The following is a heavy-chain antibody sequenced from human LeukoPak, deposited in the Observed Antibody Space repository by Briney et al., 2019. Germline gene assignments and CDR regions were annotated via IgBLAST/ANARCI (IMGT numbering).Heavy chain of an antibody. Sequence: SETLSLTCAVSGGSISSGGYSWSWIRQPPGKGLEWIGYIYHSGSTYYNPSLKSRVTISVDRSKNQFSLKLSSVTAADTAVYYCASVHYDYVWGSYHQEYWGQGTLVTVSS. CDR3: ASVHYDYVWGSYHQEY. D-gene: IGHD3-16*02. V-gene: IGHV4-30-2*01. J-gene: IGHJ4*02. CDR1: GGSISSGGYS. CDR2: IYHSGST.